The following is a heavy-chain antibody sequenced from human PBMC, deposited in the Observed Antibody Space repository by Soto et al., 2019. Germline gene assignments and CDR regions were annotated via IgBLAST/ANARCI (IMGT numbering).Heavy chain of an antibody. CDR2: IYSGGST. Sequence: PGGSLRVSCAASGFTVSSNYMSWVRQAPGKGLEWVSVIYSGGSTYYADSVKGRFTISRDNSKDTLYLQMNSLRAEDTAVYYCARGLLGSGWDYFDYWGQGTLVTVSS. J-gene: IGHJ4*02. CDR1: GFTVSSNY. D-gene: IGHD6-19*01. CDR3: ARGLLGSGWDYFDY. V-gene: IGHV3-53*01.